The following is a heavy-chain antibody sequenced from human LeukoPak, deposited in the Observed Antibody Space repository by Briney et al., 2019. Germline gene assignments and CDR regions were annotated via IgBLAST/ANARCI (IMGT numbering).Heavy chain of an antibody. V-gene: IGHV1-18*01. CDR1: GYTFTNYH. CDR2: ISAYNGNT. D-gene: IGHD2-15*01. J-gene: IGHJ6*03. CDR3: ARVLRYCSGGNCYSGGLGYMDV. Sequence: GASVKVSCKASGYTFTNYHISWVRQAPGQGLEWMGWISAYNGNTNYAQKLQGRVTMTTDTSTSTAYMELRSLRSDDTAVYYCARVLRYCSGGNCYSGGLGYMDVWGKGTTVTISS.